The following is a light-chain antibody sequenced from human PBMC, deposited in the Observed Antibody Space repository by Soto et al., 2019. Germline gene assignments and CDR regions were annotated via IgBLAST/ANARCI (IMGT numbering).Light chain of an antibody. J-gene: IGLJ2*01. CDR3: CSYAGSYTSDVV. V-gene: IGLV2-11*01. Sequence: SVLTQPRSVSGSPGQSVTISCTGTGSDVGGYNYVSWYQQHPGKAPKLMIYDVSKRPSGVPDRFSGSKSGNTASLTISGLQAEDEADYYCCSYAGSYTSDVVFGGGTQLTVL. CDR1: GSDVGGYNY. CDR2: DVS.